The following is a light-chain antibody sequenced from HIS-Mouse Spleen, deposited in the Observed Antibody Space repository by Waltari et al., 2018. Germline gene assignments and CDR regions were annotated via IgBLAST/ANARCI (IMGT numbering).Light chain of an antibody. CDR3: YSTDSSGNHRV. J-gene: IGLJ2*01. CDR1: ALPKQY. V-gene: IGLV3-10*01. Sequence: SYELTQPPSVSVSPGQTARITCSGDALPKQYAYLYQQKQGQAPVLVIYEDSKRPSGIPERFSGSSSGTMATLTISGAQVEDEADYYCYSTDSSGNHRVFGGGTKLTVL. CDR2: EDS.